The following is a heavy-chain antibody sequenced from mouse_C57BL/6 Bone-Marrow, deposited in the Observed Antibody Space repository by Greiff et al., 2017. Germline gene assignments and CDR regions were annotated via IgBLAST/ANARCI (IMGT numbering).Heavy chain of an antibody. Sequence: VQLQQSGPVLVKPGASVKMSCKASGYTFTDYYMNWVKQSHGKSLEWIGVINPYNGGTSYNQKFKGKATLTVDKSSSTAYMELNSLTSEDSAVYYCARSYYSNYYMDYWGQGTSVTVSS. V-gene: IGHV1-19*01. CDR2: INPYNGGT. CDR3: ARSYYSNYYMDY. CDR1: GYTFTDYY. J-gene: IGHJ4*01. D-gene: IGHD2-5*01.